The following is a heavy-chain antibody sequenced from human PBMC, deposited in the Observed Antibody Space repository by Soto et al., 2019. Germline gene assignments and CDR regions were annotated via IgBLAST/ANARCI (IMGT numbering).Heavy chain of an antibody. CDR1: GFTFSSYA. CDR2: ISGSGRST. V-gene: IGHV3-23*01. J-gene: IGHJ4*02. Sequence: PGGSLRLSCAASGFTFSSYAMNWVRQAPGESLEWVSAISGSGRSTYYADSVKGRFTISRDNSRNTLYLQMNSLRAEDTAVYFCAKDPLRGGNYYFFYFDSWGPGTLVTVSS. CDR3: AKDPLRGGNYYFFYFDS. D-gene: IGHD2-21*02.